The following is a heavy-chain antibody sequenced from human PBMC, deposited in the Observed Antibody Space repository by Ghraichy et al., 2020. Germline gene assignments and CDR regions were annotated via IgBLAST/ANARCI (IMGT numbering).Heavy chain of an antibody. Sequence: SETLSLTCAVYGGSFSGYYWSWIRQPPGKGLEWIGEINHSGSTNYNRSLKSRVTISVDTSKNQFSLKLSSVTAADTAVYYCAVGYGMDVWGQGTTVTVSS. J-gene: IGHJ6*02. CDR3: AVGYGMDV. V-gene: IGHV4-34*01. CDR1: GGSFSGYY. CDR2: INHSGST.